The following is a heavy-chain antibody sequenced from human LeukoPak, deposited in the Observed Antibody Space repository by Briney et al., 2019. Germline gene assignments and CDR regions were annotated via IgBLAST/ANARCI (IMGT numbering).Heavy chain of an antibody. CDR3: ARGFKVDVLRGFSVAHYLDI. J-gene: IGHJ6*03. V-gene: IGHV4-39*01. D-gene: IGHD3-3*01. CDR2: ISYRGNRGST. Sequence: SETLSLTCSVSADSIGSNSYYWGWIRQPPGKGLEWIGSISYRGNRGSTYYNPSLNSRVTIFVDTSRNQFSLKLTSVTAADTGVYFTARGFKVDVLRGFSVAHYLDIWGKRTTVTVSS. CDR1: ADSIGSNSYY.